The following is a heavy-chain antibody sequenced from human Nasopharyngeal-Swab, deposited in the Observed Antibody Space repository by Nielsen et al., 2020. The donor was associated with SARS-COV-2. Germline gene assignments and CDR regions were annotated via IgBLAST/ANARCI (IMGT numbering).Heavy chain of an antibody. V-gene: IGHV3-23*01. CDR2: ISGSGGST. D-gene: IGHD2-15*01. Sequence: LSLTCAASGFTFSSYAMSWVRQAPGKGLEWVSAISGSGGSTYYADSVKGRFTISRDNSKNTLYLQMNSLRAEDTAVYYCAKMGGGSKFDYYYYGMDVWGQGTTVTVSS. CDR1: GFTFSSYA. CDR3: AKMGGGSKFDYYYYGMDV. J-gene: IGHJ6*02.